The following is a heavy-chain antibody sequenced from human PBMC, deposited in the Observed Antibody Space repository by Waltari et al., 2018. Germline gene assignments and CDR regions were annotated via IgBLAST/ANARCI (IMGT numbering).Heavy chain of an antibody. Sequence: EVQLVESGGGLVQPGGSLRLSCVASGFTFNTFWMSWVRQAPGKGSEWVTEIKQDGSCTYYADSVKGRFTVSRDNAKNSLYLQMNSLRVDDTAVYYCARDWEGDRPNFDYWGQGTLVTVSS. CDR3: ARDWEGDRPNFDY. J-gene: IGHJ4*02. CDR1: GFTFNTFW. D-gene: IGHD1-26*01. V-gene: IGHV3-7*04. CDR2: IKQDGSCT.